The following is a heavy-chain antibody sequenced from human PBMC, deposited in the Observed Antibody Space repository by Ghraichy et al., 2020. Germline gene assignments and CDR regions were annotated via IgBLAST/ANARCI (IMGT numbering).Heavy chain of an antibody. D-gene: IGHD1-26*01. J-gene: IGHJ4*02. CDR1: GGSISRSHFY. Sequence: SQTLSLTSTVSGGSISRSHFYWGWIHQPPGKGLEWIASISYTGHTYYNPSLKSRVTISVDTSRNQFSLKLSSLTAADTAVYYCARHVGAAYFDYWGQGTLVTVSS. CDR2: ISYTGHT. V-gene: IGHV4-39*01. CDR3: ARHVGAAYFDY.